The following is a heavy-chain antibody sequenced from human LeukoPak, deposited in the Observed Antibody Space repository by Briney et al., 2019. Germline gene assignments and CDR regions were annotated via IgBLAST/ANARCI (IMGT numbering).Heavy chain of an antibody. CDR1: GFTFSSYS. D-gene: IGHD6-13*01. Sequence: GGSLRLSCAASGFTFSSYSMNWVRQAPGKGLELVSSISSSSSYIYYADSMKGPFTISRDNAKNSLYLQMNSLPAEDRAVYYCERGPSIAAAGTEWFDHWGQGTLETVSS. CDR3: ERGPSIAAAGTEWFDH. CDR2: ISSSSSYI. J-gene: IGHJ5*02. V-gene: IGHV3-21*04.